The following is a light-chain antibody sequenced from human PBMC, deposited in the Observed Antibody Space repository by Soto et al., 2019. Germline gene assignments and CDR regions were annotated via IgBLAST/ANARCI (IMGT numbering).Light chain of an antibody. CDR2: AIS. CDR1: QSISNSY. CDR3: HQYVSSPPAWA. Sequence: EIVLTQSPGTLSLSPGERATLSCKTRQSISNSYLAWSQQKPGQAPRLLISAISSRATGVPDRFSGSGPGTVFTLGIRRLEPEDRAVYYCHQYVSSPPAWAFGQGTKVEIK. V-gene: IGKV3-20*01. J-gene: IGKJ1*01.